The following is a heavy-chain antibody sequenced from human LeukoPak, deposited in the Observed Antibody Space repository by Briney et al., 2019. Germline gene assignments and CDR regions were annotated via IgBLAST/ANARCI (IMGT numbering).Heavy chain of an antibody. V-gene: IGHV2-5*01. CDR1: GFSLSPTGVG. Sequence: SGPTLIHPSRALTLTCTFSGFSLSPTGVGVGWIRQPPGKAQEGLALIDWNEDKRYSPSLKSRLTISKDTSKNQVVLTMTNMDPVDTATYYCARRPTARQYGDYFDYWGQGTLVTVSS. D-gene: IGHD4-17*01. CDR3: ARRPTARQYGDYFDY. J-gene: IGHJ4*02. CDR2: IDWNEDK.